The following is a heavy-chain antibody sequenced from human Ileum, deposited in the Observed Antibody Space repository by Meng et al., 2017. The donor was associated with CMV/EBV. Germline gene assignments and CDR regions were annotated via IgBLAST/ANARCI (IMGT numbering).Heavy chain of an antibody. J-gene: IGHJ4*02. CDR2: ISSSGSTI. Sequence: LSLTCAASGFTFSDYYMSWIRQAPGKGLEWVSYISSSGSTIYYADSVKGRFTISRDNAKNSLYLQMNSLRAEDTAVYYCARDRSRFDFWSGYPDYWGQGTLVTVSS. CDR3: ARDRSRFDFWSGYPDY. V-gene: IGHV3-11*04. CDR1: GFTFSDYY. D-gene: IGHD3-3*01.